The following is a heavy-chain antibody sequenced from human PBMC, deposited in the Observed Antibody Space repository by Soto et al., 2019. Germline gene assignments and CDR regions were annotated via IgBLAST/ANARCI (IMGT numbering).Heavy chain of an antibody. Sequence: QVQLVESGGGVVQPGRSLRLSCAASGFTCSSYAMHWVRQAPGKGLEWVAVISYDGSNKYYADSVKGRFTISRDNSKNTLYLQMNSLRAEATAVYYCARGTGPYKLGADYWGQGTLVTVSS. J-gene: IGHJ4*02. CDR3: ARGTGPYKLGADY. V-gene: IGHV3-30-3*01. CDR1: GFTCSSYA. CDR2: ISYDGSNK. D-gene: IGHD7-27*01.